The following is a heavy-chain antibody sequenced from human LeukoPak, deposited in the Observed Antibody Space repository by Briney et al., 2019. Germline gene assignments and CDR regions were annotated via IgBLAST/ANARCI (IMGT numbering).Heavy chain of an antibody. CDR3: ARDPSFAMVRGVMWAFDI. CDR2: IYTSGST. CDR1: GGSISSNSYY. D-gene: IGHD3-10*01. Sequence: SETLSLTCTVSGGSISSNSYYWSWIRQPAGKGLEWIGRIYTSGSTNYNPSLKSRVTISVDTSKNQFSLKLSSVTAADTAVYYCARDPSFAMVRGVMWAFDIWGQGTMVTVSS. J-gene: IGHJ3*02. V-gene: IGHV4-61*02.